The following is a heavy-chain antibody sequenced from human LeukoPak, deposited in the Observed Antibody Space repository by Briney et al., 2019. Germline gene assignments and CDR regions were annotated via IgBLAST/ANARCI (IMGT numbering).Heavy chain of an antibody. CDR2: INHSGST. V-gene: IGHV4-34*01. Sequence: SETLSLTCAVYGGSFSGYYWSWIRQPPGKGLEWIGEINHSGSTNYNPSLKSRVTISVDTSKNQFSLKLSSVTAADTAVYYCARAEDFYESSGYPTGDAFDIWGQGTMVTVSS. CDR1: GGSFSGYY. D-gene: IGHD3-22*01. CDR3: ARAEDFYESSGYPTGDAFDI. J-gene: IGHJ3*02.